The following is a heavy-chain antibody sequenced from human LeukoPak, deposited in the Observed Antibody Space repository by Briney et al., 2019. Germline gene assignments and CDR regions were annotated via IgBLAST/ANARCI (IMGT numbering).Heavy chain of an antibody. J-gene: IGHJ4*02. V-gene: IGHV3-23*01. D-gene: IGHD6-13*01. CDR3: TRYSSSWYDSCFDY. Sequence: GGSLRLSCAASGFTFSSYAMSWVRQAPGKGLEWVSAISGSGGSTYYADSVKGRFTISRDNSKNTLYLQMNSLRAEDTAVYYCTRYSSSWYDSCFDYWGQGTLVTVSS. CDR1: GFTFSSYA. CDR2: ISGSGGST.